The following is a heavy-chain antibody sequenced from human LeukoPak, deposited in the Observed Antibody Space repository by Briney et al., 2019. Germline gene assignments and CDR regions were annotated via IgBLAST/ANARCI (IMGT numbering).Heavy chain of an antibody. V-gene: IGHV1-8*01. CDR2: MNPNSGNT. Sequence: ASVKVSCKASGYTFTSYDINWVRQATGQGLEWMGWMNPNSGNTGYAQKLQGRVTMTRNTSISTAYMELSSLRSEDTAVYYCARGDYIMYGDYPTDYWGQGTLVTVSS. D-gene: IGHD4-17*01. CDR3: ARGDYIMYGDYPTDY. J-gene: IGHJ4*02. CDR1: GYTFTSYD.